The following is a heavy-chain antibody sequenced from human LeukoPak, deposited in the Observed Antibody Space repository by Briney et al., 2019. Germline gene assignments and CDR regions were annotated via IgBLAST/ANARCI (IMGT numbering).Heavy chain of an antibody. CDR2: IYHSGST. CDR1: GGTIRSYY. D-gene: IGHD6-19*01. J-gene: IGHJ2*01. Sequence: SETLSLNCTVSGGTIRSYYWSWIRQPPGKGLEWIGYIYHSGSTSYNPSLKSRVTISVDTSKNQFSLRLTSLTAADTAVYYCARRDSGGYGYFDLWGRGTLVTVSS. CDR3: ARRDSGGYGYFDL. V-gene: IGHV4-59*01.